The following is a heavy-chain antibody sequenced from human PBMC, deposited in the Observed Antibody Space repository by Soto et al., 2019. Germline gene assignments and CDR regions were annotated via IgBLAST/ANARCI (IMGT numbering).Heavy chain of an antibody. CDR1: GYSFTSYW. CDR2: IDPSDSYT. V-gene: IGHV5-10-1*03. D-gene: IGHD3-10*01. J-gene: IGHJ4*02. CDR3: ARGPSPYYYGSGSPFWFDY. Sequence: EVQLVQSGAEVKKPGESLRISCKGSGYSFTSYWISWVRQMPGKGLEWMGRIDPSDSYTNYSPSFQGHVTISADKSISTAYLQWSSLKASDTAMYYCARGPSPYYYGSGSPFWFDYWGQGTLVTVSS.